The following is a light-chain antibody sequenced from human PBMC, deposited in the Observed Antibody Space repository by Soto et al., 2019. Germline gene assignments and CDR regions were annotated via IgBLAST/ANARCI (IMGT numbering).Light chain of an antibody. CDR3: QQSYSAPRT. J-gene: IGKJ1*01. V-gene: IGKV1-39*01. CDR1: QSISGS. Sequence: DIQMTQSPSSLSASVRDRFTITCRASQSISGSLNWYQQKQGKAPKLLIYGASTLQSGVPSRFSGSGYGTDFNLTISSLQTEDFATYYCQQSYSAPRTFGQGTKVDIK. CDR2: GAS.